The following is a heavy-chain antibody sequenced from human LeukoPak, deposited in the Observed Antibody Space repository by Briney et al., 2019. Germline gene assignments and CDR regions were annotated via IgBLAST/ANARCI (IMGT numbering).Heavy chain of an antibody. CDR2: INPNSGGT. CDR3: ARDRHDYGGNPGS. V-gene: IGHV1-2*02. J-gene: IGHJ5*02. CDR1: GYTFTGYY. Sequence: ASVKVSCKASGYTFTGYYMHWVRQAPGQGLEWMGWINPNSGGTNYAQKFQGRVTMTRDTSISTAYMELSRLRSDDTAVYYCARDRHDYGGNPGSWGQGTLVTVPS. D-gene: IGHD4-23*01.